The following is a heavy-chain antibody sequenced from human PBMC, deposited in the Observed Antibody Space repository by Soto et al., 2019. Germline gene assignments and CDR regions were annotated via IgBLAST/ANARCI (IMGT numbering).Heavy chain of an antibody. CDR3: ARGIAAAGPNLAPDYYYGMDV. CDR1: GGTFSSYA. V-gene: IGHV1-69*13. Sequence: SVKVSCKASGGTFSSYAISWVRQAPGQGLEWMGGIIPIFGTANYAQKFQGRVTITADESTSTACMELSSLRSEDTAVYYCARGIAAAGPNLAPDYYYGMDVWGQGTTVTVSS. J-gene: IGHJ6*02. CDR2: IIPIFGTA. D-gene: IGHD6-13*01.